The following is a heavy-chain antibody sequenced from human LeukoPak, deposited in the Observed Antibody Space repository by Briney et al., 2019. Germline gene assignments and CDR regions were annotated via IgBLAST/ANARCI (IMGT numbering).Heavy chain of an antibody. D-gene: IGHD1-26*01. J-gene: IGHJ6*03. CDR1: GFTFRSYW. CDR2: IKQDGSEK. Sequence: GGSLRLSCAASGFTFRSYWMSWVRQAPGKGLEWVANIKQDGSEKYYVDSVKGRFTISRDNAKNSLYLQMNSLRAEDTAVYYCARSGSYFGYYYYMDVWGKGTTVTVSS. CDR3: ARSGSYFGYYYYMDV. V-gene: IGHV3-7*01.